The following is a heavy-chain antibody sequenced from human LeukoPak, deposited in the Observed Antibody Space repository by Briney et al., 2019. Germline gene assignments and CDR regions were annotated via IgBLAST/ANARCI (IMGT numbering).Heavy chain of an antibody. Sequence: GGSLRHSCAASGFTFSSYAMSWVRQAPGKGLEWVSAISGSGGSTYYADSVKGRFTISRDNSKNTLYLQMNSLRAEDTAVYYCAKEGGYSSSSGWFDPWGQGTLVTVSS. V-gene: IGHV3-23*01. J-gene: IGHJ5*02. CDR2: ISGSGGST. D-gene: IGHD6-6*01. CDR3: AKEGGYSSSSGWFDP. CDR1: GFTFSSYA.